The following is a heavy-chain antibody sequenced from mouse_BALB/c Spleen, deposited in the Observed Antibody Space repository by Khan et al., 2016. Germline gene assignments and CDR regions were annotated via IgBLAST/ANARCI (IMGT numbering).Heavy chain of an antibody. J-gene: IGHJ3*01. V-gene: IGHV7-3*02. CDR1: GFTFTDYY. D-gene: IGHD2-2*01. Sequence: EVELVESGGGLVQPGGSLRLSCATSGFTFTDYYMTWVRQPPGKALEWLGFISNKVNGYTTVYSASVKVRFTISSDNSQRILYLQMNTLGAEDSATYCCARNGYAWFTYWGQGTLITVSA. CDR2: ISNKVNGYTT. CDR3: ARNGYAWFTY.